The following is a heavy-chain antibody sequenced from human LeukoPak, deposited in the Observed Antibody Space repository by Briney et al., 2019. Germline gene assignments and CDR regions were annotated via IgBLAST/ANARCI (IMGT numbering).Heavy chain of an antibody. Sequence: GGSLRLSCAASGFTFSSYAMSWVRQAPGKGLEWVSAISGSGGSTYYADSVKGRFTISRDNSKNTLYLQMNSLRAEDTAVYYCAKDRRDGYNRLGYMDVWGKGTTVTVSS. CDR1: GFTFSSYA. J-gene: IGHJ6*03. D-gene: IGHD5-24*01. CDR2: ISGSGGST. V-gene: IGHV3-23*01. CDR3: AKDRRDGYNRLGYMDV.